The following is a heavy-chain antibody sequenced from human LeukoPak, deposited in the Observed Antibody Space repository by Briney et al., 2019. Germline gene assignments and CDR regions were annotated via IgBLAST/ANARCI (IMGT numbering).Heavy chain of an antibody. V-gene: IGHV3-33*06. D-gene: IGHD3-10*01. J-gene: IGHJ5*01. CDR1: GFAFSNYG. CDR3: AKDAVRGSGRINWFDS. Sequence: GGSLRLSCAASGFAFSNYGMHWVRQAPGKALEWVAVIWFDGSDEYYADSVKGRFTISRDNSKNTLYLQMNSLRAEDTAVYYCAKDAVRGSGRINWFDSWGQGTLVTVFS. CDR2: IWFDGSDE.